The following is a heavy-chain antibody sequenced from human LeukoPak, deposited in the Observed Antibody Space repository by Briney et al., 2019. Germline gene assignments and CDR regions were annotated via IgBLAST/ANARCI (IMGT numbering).Heavy chain of an antibody. J-gene: IGHJ3*01. CDR3: ARDRGVGGSAAIDAFDV. Sequence: SETLSLTCTVSGGSIRSYYWSWIRQPPGKGLEWIGYVYYTGSTNYNPSLKSRVTISLDTSKNQFSLKLSSVTAADTAVYYCARDRGVGGSAAIDAFDVWGQETMATVSS. V-gene: IGHV4-59*01. CDR1: GGSIRSYY. CDR2: VYYTGST. D-gene: IGHD3-10*01.